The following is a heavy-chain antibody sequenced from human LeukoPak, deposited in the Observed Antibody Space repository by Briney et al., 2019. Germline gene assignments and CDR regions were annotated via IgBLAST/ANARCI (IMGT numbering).Heavy chain of an antibody. V-gene: IGHV3-48*01. CDR3: ARGPSGYHNT. D-gene: IGHD5-12*01. Sequence: GGSLRLSCAASGFTFSSYSMNWVRQAPGKGLEWVSYISSSSSTIYYADSVKGRFTIPRDNSKNTLYLQMNSLGAEDTAVYYCARGPSGYHNTGGQGTLVTVSS. CDR2: ISSSSSTI. CDR1: GFTFSSYS. J-gene: IGHJ4*02.